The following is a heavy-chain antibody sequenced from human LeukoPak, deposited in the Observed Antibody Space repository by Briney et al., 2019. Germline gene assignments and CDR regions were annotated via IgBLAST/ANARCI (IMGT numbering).Heavy chain of an antibody. J-gene: IGHJ4*02. CDR2: IRYDGSNK. Sequence: GGSLRLSCTASKFTFSSYEMNWVRQAPGKGLEWVAFIRYDGSNKYYADSVKGRFTISRDNSKNTLYLQMNSLRAEDTAVYYCAKGGREGFDYWGQGTLVTVSS. CDR3: AKGGREGFDY. CDR1: KFTFSSYE. V-gene: IGHV3-30*02. D-gene: IGHD1-26*01.